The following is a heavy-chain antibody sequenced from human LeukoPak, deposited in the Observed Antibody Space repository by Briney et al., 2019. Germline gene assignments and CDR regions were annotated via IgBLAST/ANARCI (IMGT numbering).Heavy chain of an antibody. V-gene: IGHV4-39*01. CDR1: GGSISSSSYY. D-gene: IGHD1-26*01. Sequence: SETLSLTCTVSGGSISSSSYYWGWIRQPPGKGLEWIGSIFYSGSTYYNPSLKSRVTISVDTSKNQFSLKLSSVTATDTAVFYCARHVGGTHWGAYSFDYWGQGTLVTVSS. CDR2: IFYSGST. J-gene: IGHJ4*02. CDR3: ARHVGGTHWGAYSFDY.